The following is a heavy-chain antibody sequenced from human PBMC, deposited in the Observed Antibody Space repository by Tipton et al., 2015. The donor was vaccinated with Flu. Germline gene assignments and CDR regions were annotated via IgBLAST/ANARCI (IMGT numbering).Heavy chain of an antibody. D-gene: IGHD2-15*01. CDR3: ARGRGIRWSGGSCYPPNGFDP. V-gene: IGHV1-8*01. CDR1: GYTFTSYD. CDR2: MNPNSGNT. Sequence: QVQLVQSGAEVKKPGASVKVSCKASGYTFTSYDINWVRQATGQGLGWMGWMNPNSGNTGYAQKFQGRVTMTRNTSISTAYMELSSLRSEDTAVYYCARGRGIRWSGGSCYPPNGFDPWGQGTLVTVSS. J-gene: IGHJ5*02.